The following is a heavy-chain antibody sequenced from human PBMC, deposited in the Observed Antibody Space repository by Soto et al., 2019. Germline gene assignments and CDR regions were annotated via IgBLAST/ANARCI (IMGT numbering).Heavy chain of an antibody. CDR1: GFTFSSYS. D-gene: IGHD3-22*01. Sequence: GGSLRLSCAASGFTFSSYSMNWVRQAPGKGLEWVANVKQDGSEEYYVDSVKGRFTISRDNAKNSLYLQMNSLRAEDTAVYYCAREIYDDYDSSGFDHWGQGTLVTVSS. CDR3: AREIYDDYDSSGFDH. J-gene: IGHJ4*02. CDR2: VKQDGSEE. V-gene: IGHV3-7*01.